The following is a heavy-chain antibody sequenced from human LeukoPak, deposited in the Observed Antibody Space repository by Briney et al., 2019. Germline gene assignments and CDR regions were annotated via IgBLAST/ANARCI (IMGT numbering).Heavy chain of an antibody. V-gene: IGHV4-39*07. J-gene: IGHJ4*02. CDR3: ARENYYNTSGVTDY. CDR1: GGSISSSSYY. Sequence: PSETLSLTCTVSGGSISSSSYYWGWIRQPPGKGLEWIGSIYYSGSAYYNPSLAGRVTISIDTSKKQFSLKLSSVTAADTAVYYCARENYYNTSGVTDYWGQGTLVTVSS. D-gene: IGHD3-22*01. CDR2: IYYSGSA.